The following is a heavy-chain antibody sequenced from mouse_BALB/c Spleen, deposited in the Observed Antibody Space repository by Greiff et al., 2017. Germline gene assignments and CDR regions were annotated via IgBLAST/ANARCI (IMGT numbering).Heavy chain of an antibody. D-gene: IGHD2-4*01. V-gene: IGHV5-17*02. Sequence: EVMLVESGGGLVQPGGSRKLSCAASGFTFSSFGMHWVRQAPEKGLEWVAYISSGSSTIYYADTVKGRFTISRDNPKNTLFLQMTSLRSEDTAMYDCARESTMTTGYAMDYWGQGTSVTVSS. CDR2: ISSGSSTI. J-gene: IGHJ4*01. CDR3: ARESTMTTGYAMDY. CDR1: GFTFSSFG.